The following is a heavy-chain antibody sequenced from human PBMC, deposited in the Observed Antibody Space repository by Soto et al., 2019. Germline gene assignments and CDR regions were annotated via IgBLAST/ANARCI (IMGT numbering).Heavy chain of an antibody. Sequence: PGGSLRLSCTASGFTFDTHAMAWVRRAPGKGLEWVTSISATGFSKYHAPSVKGRITISRDNSNNTLYLHMNTLRASDTAMYYCARHYGPSRSDYWGQGTRVTVSS. J-gene: IGHJ4*02. CDR2: ISATGFSK. D-gene: IGHD3-16*01. V-gene: IGHV3-23*01. CDR3: ARHYGPSRSDY. CDR1: GFTFDTHA.